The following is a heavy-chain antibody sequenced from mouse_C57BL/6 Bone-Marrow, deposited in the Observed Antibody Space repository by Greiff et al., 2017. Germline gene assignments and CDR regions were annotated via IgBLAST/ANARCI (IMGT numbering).Heavy chain of an antibody. CDR2: INPNNGGT. V-gene: IGHV1-22*01. Sequence: EVKLMESGPELVKPGASVKMSCKASGYTFTDYNMHWVKQSHGKSLEWIGYINPNNGGTSYNQKFKGKATLTVNKSSSTAYMELRSLTSEDSAVYYCATETAQGHDFVYWGQGTTLTVSS. CDR3: ATETAQGHDFVY. J-gene: IGHJ2*01. CDR1: GYTFTDYN. D-gene: IGHD3-2*02.